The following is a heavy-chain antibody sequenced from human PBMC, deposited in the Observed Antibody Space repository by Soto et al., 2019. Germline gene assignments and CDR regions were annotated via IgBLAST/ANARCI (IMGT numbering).Heavy chain of an antibody. CDR3: AKLSPVTSPFDY. CDR1: GFTFSSYG. V-gene: IGHV3-30*18. D-gene: IGHD4-17*01. CDR2: ISYDGSNK. J-gene: IGHJ4*02. Sequence: QVPLVESGGGVVQPGRSLRLSCAASGFTFSSYGMHWVRQAPGKGLEWVAVISYDGSNKYYADSVKGRFTISRDNSKNTLYLQMNSLRAEDTAVYYCAKLSPVTSPFDYWGQGTLVTVSS.